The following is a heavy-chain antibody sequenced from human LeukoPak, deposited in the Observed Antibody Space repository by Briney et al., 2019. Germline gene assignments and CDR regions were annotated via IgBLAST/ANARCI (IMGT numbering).Heavy chain of an antibody. V-gene: IGHV3-23*01. CDR1: GFTFSSYA. CDR2: ISGSGDNT. J-gene: IGHJ4*02. Sequence: GGSLRFSGAASGFTFSSYAMSWVGQAQGKGMEGVSGISGSGDNTYYADSVKGRFTISRDNSKNTLYVQVNSLGTEDTAAYYCAKGSYYDSSGSFYFDYWGQGTLVTVSS. CDR3: AKGSYYDSSGSFYFDY. D-gene: IGHD3-22*01.